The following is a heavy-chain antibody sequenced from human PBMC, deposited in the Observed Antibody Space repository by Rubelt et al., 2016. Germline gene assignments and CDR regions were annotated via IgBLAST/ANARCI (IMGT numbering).Heavy chain of an antibody. CDR2: INPSAGST. J-gene: IGHJ5*02. Sequence: QVQLVQSGAEVKKPGASVKVSCKASGYTFTSYYMHWVRQAPGQGLEWMGIINPSAGSTSYEKKLQGRVTMSRDTSTSTVYMELSSLRSEDTAVYYCARSPRYDFEDNWFDPWGQGTLVTVSS. V-gene: IGHV1-46*04. D-gene: IGHD3-3*01. CDR1: GYTFTSYY. CDR3: ARSPRYDFEDNWFDP.